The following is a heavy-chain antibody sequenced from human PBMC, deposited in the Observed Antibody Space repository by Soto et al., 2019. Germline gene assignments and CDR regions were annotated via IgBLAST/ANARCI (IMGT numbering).Heavy chain of an antibody. J-gene: IGHJ5*02. CDR3: ARLIYSNYQINWFDP. CDR1: GGSISSSNYY. V-gene: IGHV4-39*01. Sequence: SETLSLTCTVSGGSISSSNYYWGWIRQPPGKGLEWIGSIYYSGSTYYNPSLKSRVTISVDTSKNQFSLKLNSVTAADTAVYFCARLIYSNYQINWFDPWGRGTLVTVSS. CDR2: IYYSGST. D-gene: IGHD4-4*01.